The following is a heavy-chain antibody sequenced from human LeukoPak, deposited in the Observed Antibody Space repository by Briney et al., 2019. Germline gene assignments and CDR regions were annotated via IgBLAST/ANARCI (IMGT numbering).Heavy chain of an antibody. V-gene: IGHV4-31*03. CDR1: GGSISSGGYY. CDR2: IYYSGST. J-gene: IGHJ3*02. Sequence: SSETLSLTCTVSGGSISSGGYYWSWIRQHPGKGLEWIGYIYYSGSTYYNPSLKSRVTISVDTSKNQFSLKLSSVTAADTAVYYCARGGDGYNDAFDIWGQGTMVTVSS. CDR3: ARGGDGYNDAFDI. D-gene: IGHD5-24*01.